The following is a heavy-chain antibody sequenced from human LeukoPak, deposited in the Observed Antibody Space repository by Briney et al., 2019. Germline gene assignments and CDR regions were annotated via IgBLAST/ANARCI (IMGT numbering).Heavy chain of an antibody. CDR2: ISYDGSNK. D-gene: IGHD5-18*01. V-gene: IGHV3-30*18. CDR1: GFTFSSYW. CDR3: AKDADTATIIYWYFDL. J-gene: IGHJ2*01. Sequence: GSLKLSCAASGFTFSSYWMHGVRQAPGKGREWVAVISYDGSNKYYADSVKGGFTISRDNSKNTLYLQMNSLRAEDTAVYYCAKDADTATIIYWYFDLWGRGTLVTVSS.